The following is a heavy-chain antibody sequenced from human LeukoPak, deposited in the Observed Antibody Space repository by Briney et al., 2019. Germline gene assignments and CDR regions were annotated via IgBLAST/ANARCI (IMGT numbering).Heavy chain of an antibody. V-gene: IGHV1-18*01. D-gene: IGHD2-2*01. CDR3: ARDLGYCSSTSCSPGRY. Sequence: ASVKVSCKASGYTFTSYGISWARQAPGQGPEWMGWISAYNGNTNYAQKLQGRVTMTTDTSTSTAYMELRSLRSDDTAVYYCARDLGYCSSTSCSPGRYWGQGTLVTVSS. CDR1: GYTFTSYG. J-gene: IGHJ4*02. CDR2: ISAYNGNT.